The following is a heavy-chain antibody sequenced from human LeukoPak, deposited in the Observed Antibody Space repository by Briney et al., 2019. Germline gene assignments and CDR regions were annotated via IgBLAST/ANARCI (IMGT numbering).Heavy chain of an antibody. CDR2: ISAYNGDT. J-gene: IGHJ3*02. CDR1: GYTFINYN. D-gene: IGHD3-10*01. CDR3: ARDVFEGFGERVIDASDI. V-gene: IGHV1-18*01. Sequence: GSSVTVSCKASGYTFINYNIAWVRQAPGQGREWMGWISAYNGDTNYGQKVQGRVAMTTDTSTRTAYTELRGLRSDDTAVYYCARDVFEGFGERVIDASDIWGQGTLVTVSS.